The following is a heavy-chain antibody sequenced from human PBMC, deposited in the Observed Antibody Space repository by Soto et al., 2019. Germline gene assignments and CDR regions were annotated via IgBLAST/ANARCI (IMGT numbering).Heavy chain of an antibody. CDR3: ARDCSGGSFYSGGPPIDY. CDR1: GFTFRSYN. D-gene: IGHD2-15*01. V-gene: IGHV3-21*01. J-gene: IGHJ4*02. CDR2: ISSSGSYI. Sequence: EVQLVESGGGLVKPGGSLRLSCAASGFTFRSYNMNWVRQAPGKGLEWVSYISSSGSYISYADSVKGRFTISRDNAKNSLYLQMNSLRVEDTAVYYCARDCSGGSFYSGGPPIDYGGQGNLVTVPS.